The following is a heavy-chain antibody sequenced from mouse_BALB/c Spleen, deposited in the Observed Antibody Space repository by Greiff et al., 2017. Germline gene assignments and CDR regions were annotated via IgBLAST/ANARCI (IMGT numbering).Heavy chain of an antibody. V-gene: IGHV14-3*02. CDR1: GFTIKDTS. D-gene: IGHD1-1*01. J-gene: IGHJ3*01. CDR2: IDPANGNT. CDR3: ASHDYGSRDGLAY. Sequence: VQLQQSGAGLVKPGASVKLSCAASGFTIKDTSMPWVQQRPEQGLEWIGRIDPANGNTKYAPRFQGRATITADTSSNTPYLQLSSLTSEDTAVYYCASHDYGSRDGLAYWGQGTLVTVS.